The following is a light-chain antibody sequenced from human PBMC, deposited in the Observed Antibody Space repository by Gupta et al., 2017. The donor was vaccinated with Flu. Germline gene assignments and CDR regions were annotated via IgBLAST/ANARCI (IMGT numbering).Light chain of an antibody. Sequence: QSVLTPPPSVSCAPAQGVTISCTGRSSHFGEGFDVHWYQPLPETAPRLLIYTNINRPSGVPGRFSGSKSGTSASRTIAGLQADDEATYDCQSHDSRLSIWVFGGGTKLTVL. CDR2: TNI. V-gene: IGLV1-40*01. CDR1: SSHFGEGFD. J-gene: IGLJ3*02. CDR3: QSHDSRLSIWV.